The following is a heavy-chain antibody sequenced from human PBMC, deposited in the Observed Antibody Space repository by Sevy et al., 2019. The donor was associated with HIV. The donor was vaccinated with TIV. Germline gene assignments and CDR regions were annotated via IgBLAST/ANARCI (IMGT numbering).Heavy chain of an antibody. CDR2: IRSQTFGGTT. CDR3: TRVRGTISPYYYFGMDV. CDR1: GFKFGDYA. V-gene: IGHV3-49*03. D-gene: IGHD3-16*01. J-gene: IGHJ6*02. Sequence: GRSLRLSCTASGFKFGDYAMSWLRQAPGKGLEWVGFIRSQTFGGTTEYAASVKDRFAISRDDSRSIAYLQMDSLTTEDTAIYFCTRVRGTISPYYYFGMDVWGQGTTVTVSS.